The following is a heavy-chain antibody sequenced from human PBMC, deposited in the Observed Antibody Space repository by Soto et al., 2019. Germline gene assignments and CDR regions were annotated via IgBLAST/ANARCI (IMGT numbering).Heavy chain of an antibody. D-gene: IGHD5-18*01. CDR3: ARDAGYSYGRTYYYSYGMDV. Sequence: SLGSLRLSCAASGFTFNSYAMHVFRQAPGKGLEWVAVISYDGSNKYYADSVKGRFTISRDNSKNTLYLQMNSLRAEDTAVYYCARDAGYSYGRTYYYSYGMDVWGQGTTVTVSS. J-gene: IGHJ6*02. CDR2: ISYDGSNK. CDR1: GFTFNSYA. V-gene: IGHV3-30-3*01.